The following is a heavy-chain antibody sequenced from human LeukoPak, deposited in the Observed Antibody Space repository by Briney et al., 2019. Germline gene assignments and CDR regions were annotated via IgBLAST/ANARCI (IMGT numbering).Heavy chain of an antibody. CDR3: ARDSNRSIAVAGYYYYYGMDV. J-gene: IGHJ6*02. Sequence: ASVKVSCKASGYTFTSYYMHWVRQAPGQGLEWMGIINPSGGSTSYAQKFQGRVTMTRDTSTSTVYMELSSLRAEDTAVYYCARDSNRSIAVAGYYYYYGMDVWGQGTTVTVSS. CDR2: INPSGGST. V-gene: IGHV1-46*01. D-gene: IGHD6-19*01. CDR1: GYTFTSYY.